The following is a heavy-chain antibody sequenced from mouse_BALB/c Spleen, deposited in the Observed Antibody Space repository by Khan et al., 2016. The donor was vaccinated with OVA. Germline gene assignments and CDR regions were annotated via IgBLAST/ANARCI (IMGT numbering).Heavy chain of an antibody. CDR2: ILYSGST. V-gene: IGHV3-8*02. J-gene: IGHJ3*01. CDR1: GDSITSGY. Sequence: EVQLQESGPSLVKPSQTLSLTCSVTGDSITSGYWCWIRKFPGNKLEYMGYILYSGSTYYNPSLKSRISITRHTSQNQYSLQLTSVTTEDTSTYYCARSAYRYAFAYWGQGTLVTVSA. D-gene: IGHD2-14*01. CDR3: ARSAYRYAFAY.